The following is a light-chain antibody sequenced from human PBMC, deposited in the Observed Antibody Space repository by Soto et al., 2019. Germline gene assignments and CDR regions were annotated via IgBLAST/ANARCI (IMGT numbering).Light chain of an antibody. CDR3: LQSYSSPRT. CDR1: QSVSSN. V-gene: IGKV3-15*01. J-gene: IGKJ2*01. Sequence: EIVMTQSPATLSVSPGERATLSCRASQSVSSNLAWYQQKPGQAPRLLIYGASTRATGIPARFSGSGSGTEFTLTISSLQSEDFAVYYCLQSYSSPRTFGQGTKLDI. CDR2: GAS.